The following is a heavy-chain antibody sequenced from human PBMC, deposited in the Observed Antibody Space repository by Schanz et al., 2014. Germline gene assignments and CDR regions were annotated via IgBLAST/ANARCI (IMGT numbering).Heavy chain of an antibody. Sequence: QVQLVQSGAEVKKPGPSVKVSCKASGGTFSSDTFSWVRQAPGQGLEWMGRIVPIAGITNYAQRFQGRVTITADKSSDTAYMELSSLRSEDTAVHYCARGRGFYDYWGQGTLVTVSS. V-gene: IGHV1-69*02. D-gene: IGHD3-10*01. CDR3: ARGRGFYDY. J-gene: IGHJ4*02. CDR2: IVPIAGIT. CDR1: GGTFSSDT.